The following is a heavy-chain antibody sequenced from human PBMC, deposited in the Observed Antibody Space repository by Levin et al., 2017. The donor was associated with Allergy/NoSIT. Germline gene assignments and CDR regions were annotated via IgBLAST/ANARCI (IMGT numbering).Heavy chain of an antibody. V-gene: IGHV3-23*01. CDR3: AKETRPRRYFDY. D-gene: IGHD4-23*01. J-gene: IGHJ4*02. CDR2: ISGSGGST. CDR1: GFTFSSYA. Sequence: GESLKISCAASGFTFSSYAMSWVRQAPGKGLEWVSAISGSGGSTYYADSVKGRFTISRDNSKNTLYLQMNSLRAEDTAVYYCAKETRPRRYFDYWGQGTLVTVSS.